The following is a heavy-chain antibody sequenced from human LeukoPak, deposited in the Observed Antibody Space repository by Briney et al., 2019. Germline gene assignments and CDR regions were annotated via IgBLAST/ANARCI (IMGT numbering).Heavy chain of an antibody. V-gene: IGHV3-73*01. CDR2: IRSKANSYAT. D-gene: IGHD3-16*02. Sequence: GGSLRLSCAASGFTFSGSAMHWVRQASGKGLEWVGRIRSKANSYATAYAASVKGRFTISRDDSKNTAYLQMDSLKTEDTAVYYCTRQPQCNDYVWGSYRSRYFDYWRQGTLVTVSS. J-gene: IGHJ4*02. CDR1: GFTFSGSA. CDR3: TRQPQCNDYVWGSYRSRYFDY.